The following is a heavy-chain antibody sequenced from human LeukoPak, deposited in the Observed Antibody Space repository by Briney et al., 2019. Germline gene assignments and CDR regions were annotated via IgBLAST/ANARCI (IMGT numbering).Heavy chain of an antibody. CDR1: GGTFSSYA. V-gene: IGHV1-69*01. CDR3: AKWVYGGYYFDY. Sequence: SVKVSCKAFGGTFSSYAISWVRQAPGQGLEWMGGIIPIFGAANSAQKFQGRVTITSDEPTSTAYMELSSLRSDDTAVYYCAKWVYGGYYFDYWGQGTLVTVSS. CDR2: IIPIFGAA. J-gene: IGHJ4*02. D-gene: IGHD4-23*01.